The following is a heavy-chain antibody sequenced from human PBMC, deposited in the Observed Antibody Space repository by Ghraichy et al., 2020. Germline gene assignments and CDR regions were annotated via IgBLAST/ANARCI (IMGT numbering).Heavy chain of an antibody. CDR1: GFTFSSYS. CDR2: ITGSSRFT. J-gene: IGHJ6*02. V-gene: IGHV3-48*02. D-gene: IGHD4-23*01. Sequence: GESLIISCVGSGFTFSSYSMNWVRQSPGKGLEWVSYITGSSRFTSYADSVKGRFTISRDNAQSSLYLQINSLRDEDTAVYFCARGSTVVRFYYYDGMDIWGQGTTVTVSS. CDR3: ARGSTVVRFYYYDGMDI.